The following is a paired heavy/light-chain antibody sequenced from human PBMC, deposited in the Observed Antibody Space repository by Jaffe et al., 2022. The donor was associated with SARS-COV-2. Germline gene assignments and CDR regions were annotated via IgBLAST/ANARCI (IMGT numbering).Heavy chain of an antibody. V-gene: IGHV2-5*02. CDR2: FYWDDDR. CDR1: GFSLSTDGVG. J-gene: IGHJ3*02. CDR3: AHKVITTGGAFDI. D-gene: IGHD3-22*01. Sequence: QITLKESGPTLVKPTQTLTLTCTFSGFSLSTDGVGVGWIRQPPGKALEWLALFYWDDDRRYSPSLQSRLTISKDTSKNQVVLAMTNMDPVDTGTYYCAHKVITTGGAFDIWGQGTMVTVSS.
Light chain of an antibody. V-gene: IGKV3-20*01. CDR2: GAS. Sequence: EIVLTQSPGTLSLSPGERATLSCRASQSVSSYLAWYQQKPGQAPRLLIYGASSRATGIPDRFSGSGSGTDFTLTISRLEPEDFAVYYCQQYGSSTGTFGGGTKVEIK. CDR1: QSVSSY. J-gene: IGKJ4*01. CDR3: QQYGSSTGT.